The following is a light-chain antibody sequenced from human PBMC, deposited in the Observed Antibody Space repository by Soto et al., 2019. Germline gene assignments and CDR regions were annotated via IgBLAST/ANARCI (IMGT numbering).Light chain of an antibody. J-gene: IGKJ4*01. CDR3: QQYGTGPPLT. V-gene: IGKV3D-15*01. Sequence: EVVMTQSPAALSVSPGATVTLSCRASQTIKTNLAWYQLKPGQAPRLLIYGASARVPGIPARFSGSGSGTDFTLSITSLQAEDFAVYYCQQYGTGPPLTCGGGTKLEI. CDR2: GAS. CDR1: QTIKTN.